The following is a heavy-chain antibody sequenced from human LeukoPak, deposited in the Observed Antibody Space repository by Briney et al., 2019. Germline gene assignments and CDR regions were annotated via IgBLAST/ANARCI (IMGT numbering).Heavy chain of an antibody. Sequence: GGSLRLSCAASGFTFSSYAMHWVRQAPGKGLEWVAVLSGDGSNKYYADSVKGRFTISRDNFKNTLYLQMNSLRAEDTAVYYYARDKTAGLDYWGQGTLVTVSS. V-gene: IGHV3-30-3*01. CDR3: ARDKTAGLDY. CDR1: GFTFSSYA. D-gene: IGHD2-21*02. J-gene: IGHJ4*02. CDR2: LSGDGSNK.